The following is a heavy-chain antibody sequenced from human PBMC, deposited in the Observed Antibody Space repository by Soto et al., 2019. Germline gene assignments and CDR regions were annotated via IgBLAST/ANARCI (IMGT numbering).Heavy chain of an antibody. J-gene: IGHJ6*02. V-gene: IGHV3-33*01. CDR3: ARERYYDFWSGYFDGMDV. D-gene: IGHD3-3*01. CDR2: IWYDGSNK. CDR1: GFTFSSYG. Sequence: QVQLVESGGGVVQPGRSLRLSCAASGFTFSSYGMHWVRQAPGKGLEWVAVIWYDGSNKYYADSVKGRFTISRDNSKNTLYLQMNSLRAEDTAVYYCARERYYDFWSGYFDGMDVWGQGTTVTVSS.